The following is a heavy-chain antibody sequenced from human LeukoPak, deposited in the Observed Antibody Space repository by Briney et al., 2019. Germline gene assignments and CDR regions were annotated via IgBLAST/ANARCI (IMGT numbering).Heavy chain of an antibody. CDR2: IHYTGNT. Sequence: SETLSLTCTVSNGSINFVSYYWSWIRQPPGKGLEWLGYIHYTGNTIYNPSLESRVTISMDTAKNQFSLKVSSVTAADTAVYYCARDGAGMTGTGLDYWGQGILATVSS. CDR1: NGSINFVSYY. CDR3: ARDGAGMTGTGLDY. D-gene: IGHD3-9*01. V-gene: IGHV4-61*01. J-gene: IGHJ4*02.